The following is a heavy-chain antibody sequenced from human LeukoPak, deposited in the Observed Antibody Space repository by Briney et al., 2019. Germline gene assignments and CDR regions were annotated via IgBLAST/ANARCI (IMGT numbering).Heavy chain of an antibody. CDR3: ARGRESYYYGMDV. Sequence: GGSLRLSCAASGFTFSSYAMSWVRQAPGKGLEWVSAISGSGGSTYYADSVKGRFTISRDNSKNTLYLQMNSLRAEDTAVYYCARGRESYYYGMDVWGQGTTVTVSS. V-gene: IGHV3-23*01. CDR2: ISGSGGST. J-gene: IGHJ6*02. CDR1: GFTFSSYA. D-gene: IGHD1-26*01.